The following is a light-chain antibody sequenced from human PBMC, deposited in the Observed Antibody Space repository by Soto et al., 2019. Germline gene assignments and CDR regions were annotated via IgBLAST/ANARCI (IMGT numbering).Light chain of an antibody. Sequence: SGVPSRFSGSGSGADFTLTISDLQPEDFATYFCQQSYDIPTWTFGQGTKVDIK. J-gene: IGKJ1*01. CDR3: QQSYDIPTWT. V-gene: IGKV1-39*01.